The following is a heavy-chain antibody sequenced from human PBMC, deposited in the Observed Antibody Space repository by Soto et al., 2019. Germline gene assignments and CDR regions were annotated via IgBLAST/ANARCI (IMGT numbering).Heavy chain of an antibody. CDR3: ARARYYDWCFDL. D-gene: IGHD3-9*01. CDR1: GGSITNYY. J-gene: IGHJ4*02. CDR2: SYHSGSS. Sequence: SETLSLTCTVSGGSITNYYRSWIRQPAGKGLEWIGYSYHSGSSYYNPSLQSRVTISVDRSKAQFYLTLTSVTAADTAVYFCARARYYDWCFDLWGLGTPVTVSS. V-gene: IGHV4-59*12.